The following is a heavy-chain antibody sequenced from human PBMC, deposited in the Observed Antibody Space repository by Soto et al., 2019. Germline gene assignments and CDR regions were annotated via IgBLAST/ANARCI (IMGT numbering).Heavy chain of an antibody. CDR1: GGTFSSYA. CDR3: ARVRGPQEWLSEGFDY. D-gene: IGHD5-12*01. J-gene: IGHJ4*02. Sequence: ASVKVSCKASGGTFSSYAISWVRQAPGQGLEWMGGIIPIFGTANYAQKFQGRATITADESTSTAYMELSSLRSEDAAVYYCARVRGPQEWLSEGFDYWGQGTLVTVSS. V-gene: IGHV1-69*13. CDR2: IIPIFGTA.